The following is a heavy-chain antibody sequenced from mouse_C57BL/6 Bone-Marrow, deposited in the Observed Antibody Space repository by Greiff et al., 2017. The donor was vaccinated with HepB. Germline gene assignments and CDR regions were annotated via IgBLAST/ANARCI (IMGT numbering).Heavy chain of an antibody. D-gene: IGHD1-1*01. CDR1: GFTFSDYY. Sequence: EVQLVESGGGLVQPGGSLKLSCAASGFTFSDYYMYWVRQTPEKRLEWVAYISNGGGSTYYPDTVKGRFTISRDNAKNTLYLQMSRLKSEDTAMYYCARRANYYGSSLDYWGQGTTLTVSS. J-gene: IGHJ2*01. CDR2: ISNGGGST. CDR3: ARRANYYGSSLDY. V-gene: IGHV5-12*01.